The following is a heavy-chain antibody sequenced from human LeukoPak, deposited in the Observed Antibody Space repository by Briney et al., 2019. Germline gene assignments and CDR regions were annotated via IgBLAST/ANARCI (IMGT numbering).Heavy chain of an antibody. V-gene: IGHV2-5*01. Sequence: SGPTLVNPTQTLTLTCTFSGFSLSTTGVGVGWIRQPPGKALEWLALIYWNDDKRYSPSLKTRLTVTKDTSKNQVVLTMTNMDPVDTATYYCAHRPQEWQQLAHYEFWGQGTLVTVSS. CDR2: IYWNDDK. J-gene: IGHJ4*02. D-gene: IGHD6-13*01. CDR1: GFSLSTTGVG. CDR3: AHRPQEWQQLAHYEF.